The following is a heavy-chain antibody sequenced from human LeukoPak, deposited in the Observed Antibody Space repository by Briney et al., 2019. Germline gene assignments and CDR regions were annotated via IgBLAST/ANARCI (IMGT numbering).Heavy chain of an antibody. Sequence: PSETLSLTCTVSGGSISSYYWSWIRQPAGKGLEWIGRIYTSGSTNYSPSLKSRVTMSVDTSKNQFSLKLSSVTAADTAVYYCASDGSGYYFGAFDIWGQGTMVTVSS. J-gene: IGHJ3*02. D-gene: IGHD3-22*01. CDR1: GGSISSYY. CDR3: ASDGSGYYFGAFDI. CDR2: IYTSGST. V-gene: IGHV4-4*07.